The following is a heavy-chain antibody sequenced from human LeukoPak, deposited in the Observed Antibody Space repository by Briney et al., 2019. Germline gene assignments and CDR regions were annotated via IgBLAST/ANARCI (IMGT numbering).Heavy chain of an antibody. Sequence: AGGSLRLSCAASGFTFDDYGMSWVRQAPGKGLEWVSGINWNGGSTGYADSVKGRFTISRDNAKNSLYLQMNSLRAEDTALYYCARGVLYGSGSYGGGKAYYFDYWGQGTLVTVSS. D-gene: IGHD3-10*01. V-gene: IGHV3-20*04. CDR3: ARGVLYGSGSYGGGKAYYFDY. CDR2: INWNGGST. CDR1: GFTFDDYG. J-gene: IGHJ4*02.